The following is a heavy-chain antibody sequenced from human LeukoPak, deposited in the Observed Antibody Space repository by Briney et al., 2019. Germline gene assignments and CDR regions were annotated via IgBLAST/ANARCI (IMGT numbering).Heavy chain of an antibody. CDR1: GFTFSSYE. Sequence: GGSLRLSCAASGFTFSSYEMNWVRQAPGKGLEWVSYISSSGSTIYYADPVNGRFTISTDNAKNSLYLQMNSLRAEDTAVYYCARDMRSSSSARYFDYWGQGTLVTVSS. V-gene: IGHV3-48*03. J-gene: IGHJ4*02. CDR2: ISSSGSTI. D-gene: IGHD6-6*01. CDR3: ARDMRSSSSARYFDY.